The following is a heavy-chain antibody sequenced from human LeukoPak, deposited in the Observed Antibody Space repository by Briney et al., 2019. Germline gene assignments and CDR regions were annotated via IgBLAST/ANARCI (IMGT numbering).Heavy chain of an antibody. J-gene: IGHJ4*02. V-gene: IGHV6-1*01. Sequence: SQTLSLTCAISGDSVSSNSAAWNWIRQSPSGGLEWLGRTYYRSKWYNDYAVSVKSRITINPDRSKNQVSLQMNSVTPEDTAVYYCARETTSLFHSWGQGTLVTVSS. CDR2: TYYRSKWYN. CDR1: GDSVSSNSAA. CDR3: ARETTSLFHS. D-gene: IGHD2/OR15-2a*01.